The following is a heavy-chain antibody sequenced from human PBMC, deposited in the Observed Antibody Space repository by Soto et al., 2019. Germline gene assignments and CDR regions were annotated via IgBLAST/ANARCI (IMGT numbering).Heavy chain of an antibody. CDR3: AKDLPFSGWLIAQTFDY. J-gene: IGHJ4*02. CDR1: GFTFSSHA. CDR2: ITGSGDST. D-gene: IGHD6-19*01. Sequence: GGSLRLSCAVSGFTFSSHAMSWVRQAPGKGLECVSSITGSGDSTYYADSVKGRFTISRDKSKSTLHLQMNSLRAEDTAVYFCAKDLPFSGWLIAQTFDYWGQETQVTISS. V-gene: IGHV3-23*01.